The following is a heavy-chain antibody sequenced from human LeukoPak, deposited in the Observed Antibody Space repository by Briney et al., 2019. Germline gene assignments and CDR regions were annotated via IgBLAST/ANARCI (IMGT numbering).Heavy chain of an antibody. CDR2: ISYDGSNK. V-gene: IGHV3-30*04. D-gene: IGHD2-2*01. J-gene: IGHJ4*02. CDR3: ARDLEWDIVVVPAAVDFDY. CDR1: GFTFSSYA. Sequence: PGGSLRLSCAASGFTFSSYAMHWVRQAPGKGLEWVVVISYDGSNKYYADSVKGRFTISRDNSKNTLYLQMNSLRAEDTAVYYCARDLEWDIVVVPAAVDFDYWGQGTLVTVSS.